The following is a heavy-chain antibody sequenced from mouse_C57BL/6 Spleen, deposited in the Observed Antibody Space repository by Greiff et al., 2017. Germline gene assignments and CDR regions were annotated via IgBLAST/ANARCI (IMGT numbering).Heavy chain of an antibody. CDR2: IDPETGGT. CDR1: GYTFTDYE. Sequence: VKLQESGAELVRPGASVTLSCKASGYTFTDYEMHWVKQTPVHGLEWIGAIDPETGGTAYNQKFKGKAILTADKSSSTAYMELRSLTSEDSAVYYCTRRSSGYPFAYWGQGTLVTVSA. CDR3: TRRSSGYPFAY. D-gene: IGHD3-2*02. V-gene: IGHV1-15*01. J-gene: IGHJ3*01.